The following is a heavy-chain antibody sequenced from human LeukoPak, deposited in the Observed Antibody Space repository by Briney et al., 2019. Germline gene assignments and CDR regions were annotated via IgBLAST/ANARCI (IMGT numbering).Heavy chain of an antibody. CDR3: AKDPYSGSPETGLNWFDP. D-gene: IGHD1-26*01. J-gene: IGHJ5*02. CDR2: ISGSGGST. V-gene: IGHV3-23*01. CDR1: GFTFSSYA. Sequence: PGGSLRLSCAASGFTFSSYAMSWVRQAPGKGLEWVSAISGSGGSTYYADSVKGRFTISRDNSKNTLYLQMNSLRAEDTAVYYCAKDPYSGSPETGLNWFDPWGQGTLVTVSS.